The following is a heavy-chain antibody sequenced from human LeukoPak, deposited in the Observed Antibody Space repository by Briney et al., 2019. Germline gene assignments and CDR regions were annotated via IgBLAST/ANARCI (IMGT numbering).Heavy chain of an antibody. CDR1: GXTFHNYA. V-gene: IGHV3-23*01. Sequence: QPGGSLRLSCKASGXTFHNYAVTWVRQAPGKGLDWVSTVSGTGTSTFYADSVKVRATISRDNSKNMLYLQMSSLRAEDTAMYYCAKGYYDSHRGFFEYWGLGTLVTVSS. J-gene: IGHJ4*02. CDR3: AKGYYDSHRGFFEY. D-gene: IGHD3-3*01. CDR2: VSGTGTST.